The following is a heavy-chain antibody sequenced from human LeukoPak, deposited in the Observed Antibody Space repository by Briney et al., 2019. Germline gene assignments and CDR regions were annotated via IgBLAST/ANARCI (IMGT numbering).Heavy chain of an antibody. V-gene: IGHV3-30*18. Sequence: GGSLEPSWEASGFTFSSYGMPWVRQAPGKGLEWLAVISYDGSNKYYADSVKGRFTISRDNSKNTLYLQMNSLRAEDTAVYYCANTPQLWTQFDYWGQGTLVTVSS. D-gene: IGHD1-1*01. J-gene: IGHJ4*02. CDR3: ANTPQLWTQFDY. CDR1: GFTFSSYG. CDR2: ISYDGSNK.